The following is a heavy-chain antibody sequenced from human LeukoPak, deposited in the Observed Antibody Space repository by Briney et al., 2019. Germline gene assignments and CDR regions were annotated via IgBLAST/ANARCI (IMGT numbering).Heavy chain of an antibody. Sequence: PSETLSLTCAVSGSSISNGHYWVWIRQPPGRGLEWIGSLYHTDSAYYNTSLRSRVSMSVDTSKNQFSLTLNFVTAADSAVYYCARQHDSYCYYYIDVWGSGTRVTVSS. CDR1: GSSISNGHY. V-gene: IGHV4-38-2*01. CDR3: ARQHDSYCYYYIDV. CDR2: LYHTDSA. J-gene: IGHJ6*03.